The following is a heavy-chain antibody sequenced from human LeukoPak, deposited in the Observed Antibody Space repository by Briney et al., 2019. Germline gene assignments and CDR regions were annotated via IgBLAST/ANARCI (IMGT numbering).Heavy chain of an antibody. CDR1: GFTFDDYG. CDR3: ARARSGYYSSFDY. V-gene: IGHV3-20*04. J-gene: IGHJ4*02. CDR2: INWNGGST. Sequence: GGSLRLSCAGSGFTFDDYGMSWVRHAPGKGLEWVSGINWNGGSTEYGDSVKGRFTISRDNAKNSLYLQMNSLRAEDTALYYCARARSGYYSSFDYWGQGTLVTVSS. D-gene: IGHD3-22*01.